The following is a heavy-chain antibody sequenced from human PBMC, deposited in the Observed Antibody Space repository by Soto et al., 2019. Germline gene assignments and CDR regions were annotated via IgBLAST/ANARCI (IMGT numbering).Heavy chain of an antibody. CDR2: ISYSGKTI. V-gene: IGHV3-11*01. J-gene: IGHJ6*02. Sequence: QVQLVESGGGLVKPGGSLRLSCVVSGFTFSDYYMSWVRQAPGKGLEWVSYISYSGKTIYYADSVKGRFTISRDNAKTSLYLQMNSLRAEATAVHYCARVTEAGYGMDVWGQGTTVTVSS. CDR3: ARVTEAGYGMDV. CDR1: GFTFSDYY.